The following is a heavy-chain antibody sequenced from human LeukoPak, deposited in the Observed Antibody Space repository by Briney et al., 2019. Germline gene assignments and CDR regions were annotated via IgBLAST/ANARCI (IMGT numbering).Heavy chain of an antibody. CDR2: INWNGGST. Sequence: PGGSLRLSCAASGFTFDDYGMGWVRQGPGKGLEWVSGINWNGGSTGYADSGKGRFTISRDNGKNSLYLQMTSLRAEDTAFYYCARGTETYYDSSAYYSYWGQGTLVTVSS. CDR3: ARGTETYYDSSAYYSY. J-gene: IGHJ4*02. V-gene: IGHV3-20*04. CDR1: GFTFDDYG. D-gene: IGHD3-22*01.